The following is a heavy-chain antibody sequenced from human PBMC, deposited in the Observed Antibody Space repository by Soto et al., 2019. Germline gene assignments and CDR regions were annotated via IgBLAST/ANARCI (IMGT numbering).Heavy chain of an antibody. CDR1: GVSISSYY. D-gene: IGHD3-22*01. V-gene: IGHV4-59*01. CDR2: IYYSGST. J-gene: IGHJ3*02. Sequence: PSETLSLTCTVSGVSISSYYWSWIRQPPGKGLEWIGYIYYSGSTNYNPSLKSRVTISVDTSKNQFSLKLSSVTAADTAVYYCARSDSTKPFDNWGPGTMVT. CDR3: ARSDSTKPFDN.